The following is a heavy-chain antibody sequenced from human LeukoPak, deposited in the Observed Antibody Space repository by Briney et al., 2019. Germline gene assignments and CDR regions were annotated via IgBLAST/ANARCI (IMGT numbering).Heavy chain of an antibody. CDR3: AKDHQGGGGYSGYDA. Sequence: PGGSLRLSCAASGFTFSTYSMSWVRQVPGKGLEWVSAISGSSGSTYYADSVKGRFTISRDNSKNTLYLQMNSLRAEDTAVYYCAKDHQGGGGYSGYDAWGQGTLVTVSS. D-gene: IGHD5-12*01. J-gene: IGHJ5*02. V-gene: IGHV3-23*01. CDR1: GFTFSTYS. CDR2: ISGSSGST.